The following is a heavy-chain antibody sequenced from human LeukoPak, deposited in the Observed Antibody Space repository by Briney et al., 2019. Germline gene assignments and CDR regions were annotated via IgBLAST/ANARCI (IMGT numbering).Heavy chain of an antibody. CDR2: IYPGDSDT. CDR1: GYSFTSYW. Sequence: GESLKISCKGSGYSFTSYWIGWVRQMPGKGLEWMGIIYPGDSDTRYSPSFQGQVTISADKSISTAYLQWSSLKASDTAMYYCARQGLWFGELMAFDIWGQGTMVTVSS. D-gene: IGHD3-10*01. CDR3: ARQGLWFGELMAFDI. J-gene: IGHJ3*02. V-gene: IGHV5-51*01.